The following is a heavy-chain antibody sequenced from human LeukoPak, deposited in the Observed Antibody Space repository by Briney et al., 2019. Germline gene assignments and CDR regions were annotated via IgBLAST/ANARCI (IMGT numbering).Heavy chain of an antibody. J-gene: IGHJ4*02. CDR1: GYTFSGYY. V-gene: IGHV1-2*02. CDR3: ARDRSLVPVGAEPLGY. CDR2: INPNSGGT. D-gene: IGHD3-16*01. Sequence: ASVKVSCKASGYTFSGYYMHWVRQAPGQGLEWMGWINPNSGGTNYAQKFQGRVTMTRDTSINTVYMELSRLRSDDTGVYFCARDRSLVPVGAEPLGYWGQGTLVTASS.